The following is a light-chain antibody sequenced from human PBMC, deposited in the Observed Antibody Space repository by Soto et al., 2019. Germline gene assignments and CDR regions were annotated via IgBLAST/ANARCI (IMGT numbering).Light chain of an antibody. J-gene: IGKJ2*01. CDR1: QSISSW. V-gene: IGKV1-5*01. CDR3: QQYSSSSPT. Sequence: DIQMTQSPSTLSASVGDRVTITCRASQSISSWLAWYQQKPGKAPKLLTYGASSLESGVPSRFSGSGSVTEFTLTIDSLQPDDFATYYCQQYSSSSPTFGQGTKLEI. CDR2: GAS.